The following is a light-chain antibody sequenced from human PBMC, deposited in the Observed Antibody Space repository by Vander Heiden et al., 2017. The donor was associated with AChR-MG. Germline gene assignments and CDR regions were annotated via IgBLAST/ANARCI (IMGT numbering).Light chain of an antibody. CDR3: QQEGSSPYT. J-gene: IGKJ2*01. Sequence: EIVLTQSPGTLSLSPGERATPSCRASQKVSSSYLAWYQQKPGQAPRLLIYGASSRATGIPDRFSGSGSGTDFTLTISRLEPEDFAVYYCQQEGSSPYTFGQGTKLEIK. CDR2: GAS. CDR1: QKVSSSY. V-gene: IGKV3-20*01.